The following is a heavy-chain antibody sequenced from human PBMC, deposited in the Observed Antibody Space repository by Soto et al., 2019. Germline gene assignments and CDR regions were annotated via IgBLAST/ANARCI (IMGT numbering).Heavy chain of an antibody. CDR3: TRQRYYDSHSYFDY. CDR2: IRSKANSYAT. Sequence: GGSLRLSCAASGFTFSGSAMHWVRQASGKGLEWVGRIRSKANSYATAYAASVKGRFTISRDDSKNTAYLQMNSLKTEDTAVYYRTRQRYYDSHSYFDYWGQGTLVTVSS. D-gene: IGHD3-22*01. CDR1: GFTFSGSA. V-gene: IGHV3-73*01. J-gene: IGHJ4*02.